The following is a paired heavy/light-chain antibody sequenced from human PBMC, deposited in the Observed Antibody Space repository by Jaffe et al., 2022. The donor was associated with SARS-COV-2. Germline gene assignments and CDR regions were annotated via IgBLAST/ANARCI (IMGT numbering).Heavy chain of an antibody. CDR1: GFTFSTSS. Sequence: EAQVVESGGGLVKPGGSLRVSCAASGFTFSTSSMSWVRQAPGKGLEWVSSISSGSSYIYYADSVKGRFTVSRDNAKNSLYLQMNSLRAEDTAVYYCARVNDFWRGFGDVYSYHGMDVWGQGTTVTVSS. V-gene: IGHV3-21*01. CDR3: ARVNDFWRGFGDVYSYHGMDV. CDR2: ISSGSSYI. J-gene: IGHJ6*02. D-gene: IGHD3-3*01.
Light chain of an antibody. V-gene: IGLV1-51*01. Sequence: QSVLTQPPSVSAAPGQKVTISCSGSSSNIGNNFVSWYQQLPGAAPKLLIFDNNKRPSGIPDRLSGSKSGTSATLDITGLQTGDEADYYCGAWDSSLRAWVFGGGTKLTVL. CDR2: DNN. J-gene: IGLJ3*02. CDR3: GAWDSSLRAWV. CDR1: SSNIGNNF.